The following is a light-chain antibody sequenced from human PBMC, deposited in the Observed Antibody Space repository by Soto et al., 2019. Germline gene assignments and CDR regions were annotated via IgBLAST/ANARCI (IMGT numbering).Light chain of an antibody. J-gene: IGKJ1*01. CDR1: QSVDTC. CDR2: KAS. Sequence: DIQMTQSPSALSASVGDTVTITCRASQSVDTCLAWYQQKPGKAPHLLIYKASRLETGVPSRFSGRRSVTCFTLPVTEMEPEGAAGCYFLEMYLCSSKFGQWTK. V-gene: IGKV1-5*03. CDR3: LEMYLCSSK.